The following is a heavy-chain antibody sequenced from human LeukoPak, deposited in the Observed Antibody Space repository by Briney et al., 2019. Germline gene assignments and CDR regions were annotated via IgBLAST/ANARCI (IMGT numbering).Heavy chain of an antibody. D-gene: IGHD2-2*01. CDR3: ARGVIGVNDAFDI. CDR2: VYSSEST. CDR1: GGSISSYY. J-gene: IGHJ3*02. V-gene: IGHV4-4*07. Sequence: SETLSLTCSVSGGSISSYYWSWIRQPAGKGLEWIGRVYSSESTNYNPSLKSRVTMSVDTSKTQFSLRLSSVTAADTAVYYCARGVIGVNDAFDIWGQGTMVTVS.